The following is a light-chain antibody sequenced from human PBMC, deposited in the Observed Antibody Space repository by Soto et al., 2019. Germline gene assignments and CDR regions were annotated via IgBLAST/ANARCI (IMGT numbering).Light chain of an antibody. V-gene: IGKV3-20*01. CDR2: GAS. CDR3: QQYGRSPPFT. J-gene: IGKJ3*01. CDR1: QSVSSSF. Sequence: EVVSTKYPGTLSLTPGERATLSCRASQSVSSSFLAWYQQKPGQAPRLLIYGASSRATGIPDRFSGSGSGTDFTLTISRLEPEDFAVYYCQQYGRSPPFTFGPGTKVDIK.